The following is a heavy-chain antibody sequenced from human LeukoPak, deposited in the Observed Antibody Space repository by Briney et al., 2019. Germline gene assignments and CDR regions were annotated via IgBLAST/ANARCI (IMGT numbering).Heavy chain of an antibody. V-gene: IGHV3-15*07. D-gene: IGHD2-2*01. J-gene: IGHJ4*02. Sequence: GGSLRLSCAASGFTFSSYSMNWVRQAPGKGLEWVGRIKRRSDGGTPDYAAPVQDRFTISRDESKNTLYLQMNSLKTGDTAVYYCTTDTRRIDTFAWGQGTLVTVSS. CDR1: GFTFSSYS. CDR2: IKRRSDGGTP. CDR3: TTDTRRIDTFA.